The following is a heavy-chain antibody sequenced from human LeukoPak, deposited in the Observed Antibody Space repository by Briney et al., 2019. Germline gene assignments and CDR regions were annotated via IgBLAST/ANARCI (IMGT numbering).Heavy chain of an antibody. D-gene: IGHD2-2*01. CDR2: ISSSSSYI. V-gene: IGHV3-21*01. J-gene: IGHJ6*02. CDR1: GFTFSSYA. Sequence: GGSLRLSCAASGFTFSSYAMSWVRQAPGKGLEWVSSISSSSSYIYYADSVKGRFTISRDNAKNSLYLQMNSLRAEDTAVYYCARAGPPYCSSTSCDGMDVWGQGTTVTVSS. CDR3: ARAGPPYCSSTSCDGMDV.